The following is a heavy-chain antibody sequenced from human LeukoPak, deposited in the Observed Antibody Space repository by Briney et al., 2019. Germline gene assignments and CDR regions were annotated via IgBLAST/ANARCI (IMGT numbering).Heavy chain of an antibody. V-gene: IGHV3-23*01. J-gene: IGHJ4*02. CDR1: GFTVSSYT. Sequence: SGGSLRLSCAASGFTVSSYTMNWVRQALGQGLEWVSTISDPHSGSQTHYADAVKGRLPISRDDSQNTVYLQMDSLRAEDTAVSYCTPRLQHHFDYWGQGTQVTVSS. CDR2: ISDPHSGSQT. D-gene: IGHD2-15*01. CDR3: TPRLQHHFDY.